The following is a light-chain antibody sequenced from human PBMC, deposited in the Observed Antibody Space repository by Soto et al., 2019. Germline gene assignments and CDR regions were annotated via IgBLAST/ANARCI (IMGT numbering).Light chain of an antibody. CDR3: QQSHSTVWT. CDR2: AAF. J-gene: IGKJ1*01. Sequence: DIQMTQSPSSLSAFVGDRVSITCRASQSISRYLNWYQHKPGKAPNLLIYAAFNLRSGVPSRFSGSGSGTDFTLTISSMQPEDFATYYCQQSHSTVWTFGQGTKVEIK. CDR1: QSISRY. V-gene: IGKV1-39*01.